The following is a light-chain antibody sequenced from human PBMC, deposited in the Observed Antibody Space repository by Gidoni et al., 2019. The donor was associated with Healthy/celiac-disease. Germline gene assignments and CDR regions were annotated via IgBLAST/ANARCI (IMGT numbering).Light chain of an antibody. CDR3: QQSYCTTLCS. V-gene: IGKV1-39*01. CDR1: QSSSSY. J-gene: IGKJ2*04. CDR2: AAA. Sequence: DVQMTQSPSSLSASVGDRVTITCRARQSSSSYLNWYQQKPEKAPTLLIYAAASLQSGVPSRFSGSGSGTDFSLTTISLQPAEFSTYYCQQSYCTTLCSFGQGTKLEIK.